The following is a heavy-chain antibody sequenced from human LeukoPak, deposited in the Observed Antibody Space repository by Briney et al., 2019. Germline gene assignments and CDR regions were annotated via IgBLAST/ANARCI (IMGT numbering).Heavy chain of an antibody. V-gene: IGHV4-34*01. CDR2: INHSGST. CDR3: ARGQGAAVFLPLDY. D-gene: IGHD6-13*01. J-gene: IGHJ4*02. CDR1: GGSFSGYY. Sequence: PSETLSLTCAVYGGSFSGYYWSWIRQPPGKGLEWIGEINHSGSTNYNPSLKSRVTISVDTSKNQFSLKLSSVTAADTAVYYCARGQGAAVFLPLDYWGQGTLVTVSS.